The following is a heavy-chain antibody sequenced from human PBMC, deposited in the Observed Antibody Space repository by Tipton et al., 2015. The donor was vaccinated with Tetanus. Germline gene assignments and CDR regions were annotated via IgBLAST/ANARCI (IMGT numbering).Heavy chain of an antibody. CDR2: IYDNGTT. J-gene: IGHJ4*02. D-gene: IGHD3-3*01. V-gene: IGHV4-59*08. Sequence: TLSLTCTVAGGSISGYYWTWIRQPPGKGLEWIGYIYDNGTTSYSPSLKSRVIISVDKSKNQFSLNLNSMAAADTGVYYCARHQSGYFTPFDYWGQGNLVTVSS. CDR3: ARHQSGYFTPFDY. CDR1: GGSISGYY.